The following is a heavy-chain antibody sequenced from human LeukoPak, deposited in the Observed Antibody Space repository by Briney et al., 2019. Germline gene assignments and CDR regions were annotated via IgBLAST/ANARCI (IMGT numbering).Heavy chain of an antibody. V-gene: IGHV3-23*01. CDR3: AKTRGALDY. CDR2: ISGSGGTT. CDR1: GFTFTTYA. D-gene: IGHD1-26*01. J-gene: IGHJ4*02. Sequence: GGSLRLSCAASGFTFTTYAMSWVRQAPGKGLEWVSAISGSGGTTYYADSVKGRFTISRDNSKNTLYLQMNSLRAEDTAVYYCAKTRGALDYWGQGTLVTVSS.